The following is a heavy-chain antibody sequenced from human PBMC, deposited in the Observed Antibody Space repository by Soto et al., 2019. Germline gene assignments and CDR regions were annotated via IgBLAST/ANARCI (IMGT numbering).Heavy chain of an antibody. CDR2: IYYSGST. CDR1: GGSISSSSYY. D-gene: IGHD3-10*01. Sequence: PSETLSLTCTVSGGSISSSSYYWGWIRQPPGKGLEWIGSIYYSGSTYYNPSLKSRVTISVDTSKNQFSLKLSSVTAADTAVYYCARPGGTMVRGVRYYYYGMDVWGQGTTVTVSS. J-gene: IGHJ6*02. V-gene: IGHV4-39*01. CDR3: ARPGGTMVRGVRYYYYGMDV.